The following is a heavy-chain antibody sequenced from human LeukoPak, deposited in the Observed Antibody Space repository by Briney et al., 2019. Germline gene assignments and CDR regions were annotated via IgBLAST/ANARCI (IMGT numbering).Heavy chain of an antibody. CDR3: ARDDRTVADPFDY. V-gene: IGHV1-2*06. J-gene: IGHJ4*02. D-gene: IGHD6-19*01. CDR2: INPNSGGT. Sequence: GASVKVSCKASVYTFTGYYMHWVRQAPGLGLEGVGRINPNSGGTNYAQKFQGRVTMTRDTSISTAYMELSRLRSDDTAVYYCARDDRTVADPFDYWGQGTLVTVSS. CDR1: VYTFTGYY.